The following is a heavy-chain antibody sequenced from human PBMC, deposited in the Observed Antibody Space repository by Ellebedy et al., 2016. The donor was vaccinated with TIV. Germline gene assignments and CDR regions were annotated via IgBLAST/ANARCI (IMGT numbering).Heavy chain of an antibody. D-gene: IGHD2-2*01. J-gene: IGHJ4*02. V-gene: IGHV3-48*01. CDR2: ISDSDTI. CDR3: ARDAMLWIFDS. CDR1: GFTFSSYS. Sequence: PGGSLRLSCAASGFTFSSYSMNWVRQAPGKGLEWVSYISDSDTIYYADSVRGRCTISRDKAKKSVYLQMNRLTVEDTAIYYCARDAMLWIFDSWGQGTLVTVSS.